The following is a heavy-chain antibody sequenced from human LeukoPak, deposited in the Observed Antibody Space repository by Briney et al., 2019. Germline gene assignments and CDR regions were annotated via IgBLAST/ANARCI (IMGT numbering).Heavy chain of an antibody. D-gene: IGHD2-15*01. Sequence: GGSLRLSCAASGFTFSSYSMNWVRQAPGKGLEWVSSISSSSSYIYYADSVKGRFTISRDNAKNSLYLQMNSLRAEDTAVYYCARVRMVAASYFDYWGQGTLVTVSS. CDR3: ARVRMVAASYFDY. CDR1: GFTFSSYS. V-gene: IGHV3-21*01. J-gene: IGHJ4*02. CDR2: ISSSSSYI.